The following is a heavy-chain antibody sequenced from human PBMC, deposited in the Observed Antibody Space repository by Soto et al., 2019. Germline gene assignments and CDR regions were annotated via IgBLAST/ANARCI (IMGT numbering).Heavy chain of an antibody. V-gene: IGHV4-34*01. Sequence: SETLSLTCAVYGGSFSGYYWSWIRQPPGKGLEWIGEINHSGSTNYNPSLKSRVTISVDTSKNQFSLKLSSVTAADTAVYYCARGQTDNYCSGGSCYFPFDYWGQGTLVTVSS. D-gene: IGHD2-15*01. CDR3: ARGQTDNYCSGGSCYFPFDY. CDR1: GGSFSGYY. J-gene: IGHJ4*02. CDR2: INHSGST.